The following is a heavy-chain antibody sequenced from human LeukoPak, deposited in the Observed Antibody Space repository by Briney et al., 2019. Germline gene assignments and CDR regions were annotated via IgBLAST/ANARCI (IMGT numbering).Heavy chain of an antibody. V-gene: IGHV4-59*11. J-gene: IGHJ4*02. Sequence: PSETLTLTCNVSGDSFRSHYWSWVRQYSGKGLEWIGYISNTGGTDYNPSLKSRVTISGDTSKNQFSLDLKSVTAADTAVYYCARDGGTNYGGNHDDPFDYWGQGTLVTVSS. CDR3: ARDGGTNYGGNHDDPFDY. CDR2: ISNTGGT. CDR1: GDSFRSHY. D-gene: IGHD4-23*01.